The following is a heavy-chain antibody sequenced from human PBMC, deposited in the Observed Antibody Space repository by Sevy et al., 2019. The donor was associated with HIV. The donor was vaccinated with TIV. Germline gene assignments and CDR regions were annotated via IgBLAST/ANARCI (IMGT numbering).Heavy chain of an antibody. V-gene: IGHV1-18*01. CDR2: ISAYNGNT. Sequence: ASVKVSCKASGYTFTSYGISWVRQAPGQGLEWMGWISAYNGNTNYAQKLQGRVTMTTDTSTSTAYMELRSLRSDDTAVYYCAREALYCGGGCPASWFDYWGQGTLVTVSS. J-gene: IGHJ4*02. CDR3: AREALYCGGGCPASWFDY. D-gene: IGHD2-21*02. CDR1: GYTFTSYG.